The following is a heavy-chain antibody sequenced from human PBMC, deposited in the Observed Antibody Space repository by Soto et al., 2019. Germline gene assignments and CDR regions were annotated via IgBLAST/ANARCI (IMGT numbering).Heavy chain of an antibody. D-gene: IGHD1-26*01. CDR3: ARDQNGSPYFDY. V-gene: IGHV4-59*01. J-gene: IGHJ4*02. CDR1: GGSITSYY. Sequence: QVQLQESGPGLVKPSETLSLTCTVSGGSITSYYWSWIRQPPGKGLEWIGYVFHSGITGYNPSLKSRVTISVDASKTPFSLKLISVTAADTAVYYCARDQNGSPYFDYWGQGTLVTVSS. CDR2: VFHSGIT.